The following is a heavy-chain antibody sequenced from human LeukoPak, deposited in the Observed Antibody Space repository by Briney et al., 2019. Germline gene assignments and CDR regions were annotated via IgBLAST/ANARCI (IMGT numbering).Heavy chain of an antibody. V-gene: IGHV3-74*01. CDR1: GFTFSSYW. J-gene: IGHJ4*02. D-gene: IGHD3-22*01. Sequence: GGSLRLSCAASGFTFSSYWMHWVRQAPGKGLVWVSRINSDGSSTSYADSVKGRFTISRDNAKNTLYLQMNSLRAEDTAVYYCASVDYYDSSPLDYWGQGTLVTVSS. CDR2: INSDGSST. CDR3: ASVDYYDSSPLDY.